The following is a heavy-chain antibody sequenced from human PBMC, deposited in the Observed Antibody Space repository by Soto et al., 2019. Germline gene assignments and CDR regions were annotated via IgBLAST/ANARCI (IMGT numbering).Heavy chain of an antibody. CDR3: SRPHNHGDYVLVGP. D-gene: IGHD2-21*01. Sequence: QVQLQESGPGLVKPSETLSLTCSVSGASIGSFYWTWIRQPLGKGLEWIGYVDHMGRPDYNPSFKGRAASSVDASKHRFFLNVTSVTAADTAVYFCSRPHNHGDYVLVGPWGQGTLVTVSP. CDR2: VDHMGRP. V-gene: IGHV4-59*08. CDR1: GASIGSFY. J-gene: IGHJ5*02.